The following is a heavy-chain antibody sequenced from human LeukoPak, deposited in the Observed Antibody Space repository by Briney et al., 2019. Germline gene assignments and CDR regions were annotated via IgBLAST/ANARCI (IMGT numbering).Heavy chain of an antibody. J-gene: IGHJ4*02. Sequence: PSETLSLTCAVYGGSFSGYYWSWIRQPPGKGLEWIGEINHSGSTNYNPSLKSRVTISVDTSKNQFSLKLSSVTAADTAVYYCARERDIRGVVVAATIFDYWGQGTLVTVSS. D-gene: IGHD2-15*01. CDR1: GGSFSGYY. CDR2: INHSGST. CDR3: ARERDIRGVVVAATIFDY. V-gene: IGHV4-34*01.